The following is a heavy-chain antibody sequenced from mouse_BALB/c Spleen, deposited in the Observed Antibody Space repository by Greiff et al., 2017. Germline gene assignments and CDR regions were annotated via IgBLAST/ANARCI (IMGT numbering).Heavy chain of an antibody. CDR2: IDPFNGGT. V-gene: IGHV1S135*01. CDR3: ARSEGPYAMDY. CDR1: GYSFTSYY. Sequence: EVKLMESGPELMKPGASVKISCKASGYSFTSYYMHWVKQSHGKSLEWIGYIDPFNGGTSYNQKFKGKATLTVDKSSSTAYMHLSSLTSEDSAVYYCARSEGPYAMDYWGQGTSVTVSS. J-gene: IGHJ4*01.